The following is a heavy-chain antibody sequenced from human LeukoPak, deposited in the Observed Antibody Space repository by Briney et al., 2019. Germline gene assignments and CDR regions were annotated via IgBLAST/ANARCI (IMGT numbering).Heavy chain of an antibody. CDR2: ISYDGSNK. V-gene: IGHV3-30*18. CDR1: GFTFSSYG. CDR3: AKWGASSGWYPGDDHFVY. Sequence: PGGSLRLSCAASGFTFSSYGMHWVRQAPGKGPEWVAVISYDGSNKYYADSVKGRFTISRDNSKNTLYLQMNSLRAEDTAVYYCAKWGASSGWYPGDDHFVYWGQGTLVTVSS. D-gene: IGHD6-19*01. J-gene: IGHJ4*02.